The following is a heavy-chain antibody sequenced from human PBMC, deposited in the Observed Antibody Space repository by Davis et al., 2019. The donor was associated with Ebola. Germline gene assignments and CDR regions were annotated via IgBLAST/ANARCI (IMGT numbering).Heavy chain of an antibody. J-gene: IGHJ4*02. V-gene: IGHV1-2*02. Sequence: ASVKVSCKASGYTFTGDYMHWVRQAPGQGLEWMGWISPNSGATIYAQRFQGRVTMTRDPSINTAYMELRRLRSDDTAVYYCARGEYAVDYWGQGTLVTVSS. CDR2: ISPNSGAT. CDR3: ARGEYAVDY. D-gene: IGHD2-2*01. CDR1: GYTFTGDY.